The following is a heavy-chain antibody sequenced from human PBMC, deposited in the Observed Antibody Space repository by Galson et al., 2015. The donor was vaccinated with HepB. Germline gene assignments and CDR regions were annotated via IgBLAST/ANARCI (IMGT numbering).Heavy chain of an antibody. D-gene: IGHD6-13*01. J-gene: IGHJ6*03. Sequence: SVKVSCKASGGTFSSYAISWVRQAPGQGLEWMGGIIPIFGTANYAQKFQGRVTITADESTSTAYMELSSLRSEDTAVYYCAREERDSSSWNRPLYYYYYYMDVWGKGTTVTVSS. CDR1: GGTFSSYA. V-gene: IGHV1-69*13. CDR2: IIPIFGTA. CDR3: AREERDSSSWNRPLYYYYYYMDV.